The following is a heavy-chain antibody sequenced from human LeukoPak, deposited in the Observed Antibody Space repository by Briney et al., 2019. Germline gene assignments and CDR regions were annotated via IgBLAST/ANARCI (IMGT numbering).Heavy chain of an antibody. CDR3: AKDRDYGDYPSAYYYYMDV. V-gene: IGHV3-33*06. CDR2: IWYDGTNK. Sequence: GRSLRLSCAASGFTFSSYGMHWVRQAPGKGLEWVAVIWYDGTNKWYADSVKGRFTISRDNSKNMLYLQMNSLRAEDTAVYHCAKDRDYGDYPSAYYYYMDVWGKGTTVTVSS. J-gene: IGHJ6*03. D-gene: IGHD4-17*01. CDR1: GFTFSSYG.